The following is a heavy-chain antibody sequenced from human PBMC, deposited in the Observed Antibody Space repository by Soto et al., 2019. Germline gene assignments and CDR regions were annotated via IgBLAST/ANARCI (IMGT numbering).Heavy chain of an antibody. CDR1: GFTFSSYG. CDR3: AKDQDYYDSSGYFSFFDY. J-gene: IGHJ4*02. D-gene: IGHD3-22*01. Sequence: VHLVESGGGLVEPGGSLRLSCAASGFTFSSYGMHWVRQAPGKGLEWVAVISYDGSNKYYADSVKGRFTISRDNSKNTLYLQMNSLRAEDTAVYYCAKDQDYYDSSGYFSFFDYWGQGTLVTVSS. V-gene: IGHV3-30*18. CDR2: ISYDGSNK.